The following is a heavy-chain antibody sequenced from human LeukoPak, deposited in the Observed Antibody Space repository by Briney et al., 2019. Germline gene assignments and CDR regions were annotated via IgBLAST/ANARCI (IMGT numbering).Heavy chain of an antibody. J-gene: IGHJ4*02. CDR1: GGSVSSSSFY. V-gene: IGHV4-39*01. CDR2: IYYSGST. Sequence: SETLSLTCTVSGGSVSSSSFYWGWLRQPPGKGLEWIGSIYYSGSTYYNPSLKSQVIISVDTSKNQFSLQLISVTPEDTAVYYCARQGGLGWLTLDYWGQGTLVTVSS. CDR3: ARQGGLGWLTLDY. D-gene: IGHD2-21*01.